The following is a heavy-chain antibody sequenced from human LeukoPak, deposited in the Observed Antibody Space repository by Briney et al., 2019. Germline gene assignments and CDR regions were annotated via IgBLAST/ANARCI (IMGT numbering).Heavy chain of an antibody. CDR3: ARSSTGSYFDY. Sequence: PSETLSLTCTVSGGSMSRYYWSWIRPPPGKGLEWIGYMYYSGSTKYNPSLKSRVTISVDTSKNQFSLKLSSVTAADTAVYYCARSSTGSYFDYWGQGTLVTVSS. D-gene: IGHD3-3*02. J-gene: IGHJ4*02. V-gene: IGHV4-59*01. CDR2: MYYSGST. CDR1: GGSMSRYY.